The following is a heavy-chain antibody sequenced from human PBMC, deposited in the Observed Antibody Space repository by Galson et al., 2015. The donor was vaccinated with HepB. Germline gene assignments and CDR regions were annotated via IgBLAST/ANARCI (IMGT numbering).Heavy chain of an antibody. J-gene: IGHJ4*02. D-gene: IGHD3-9*01. CDR2: ISSTGTI. CDR3: AKEAGYDILPGYYVYYFDN. CDR1: GSTFSNYN. V-gene: IGHV3-48*02. Sequence: SLRLSCAASGSTFSNYNMNWVRQAPGKGLEWLSYISSTGTIYYADSVKGRFTISRDNAKNSLYLQMNSLRDEDTAVYYCAKEAGYDILPGYYVYYFDNWGQGTLVTVSS.